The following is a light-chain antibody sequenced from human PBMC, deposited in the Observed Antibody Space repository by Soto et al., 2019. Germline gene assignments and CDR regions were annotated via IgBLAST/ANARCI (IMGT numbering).Light chain of an antibody. V-gene: IGKV3-15*01. CDR3: QQYNNWPQT. CDR2: GAS. CDR1: QSVSSN. J-gene: IGKJ1*01. Sequence: EIMMTQSPATLSVSPGERATLSCRASQSVSSNLAWYQQKPGQAPRLLIYGASTRATGIPARFSGSGSGTDVTLTISSLQSEDFAVYYCQQYNNWPQTFGQGTKVEIK.